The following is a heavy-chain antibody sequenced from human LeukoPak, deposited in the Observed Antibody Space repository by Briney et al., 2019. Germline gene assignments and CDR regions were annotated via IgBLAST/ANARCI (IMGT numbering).Heavy chain of an antibody. V-gene: IGHV4-39*01. D-gene: IGHD6-13*01. CDR3: ARQSSSSWRAYYYYYMDV. CDR2: MYYRGST. Sequence: PSETLSLTCTVSGGSISSSSHYWGWIRQPPGKGLEWIGSMYYRGSTYHNPSLKSRVTISVDTSKNQFSLKLSSVTAADTAVYYCARQSSSSWRAYYYYYMDVWGKGTTVTISS. CDR1: GGSISSSSHY. J-gene: IGHJ6*03.